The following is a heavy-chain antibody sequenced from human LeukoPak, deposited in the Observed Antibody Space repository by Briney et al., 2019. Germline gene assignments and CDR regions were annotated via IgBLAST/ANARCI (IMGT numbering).Heavy chain of an antibody. J-gene: IGHJ4*02. CDR1: GYTFTSYA. CDR2: INAGNGNT. V-gene: IGHV1-3*01. CDR3: ARVYSSSSHFDY. Sequence: ASVKVSCKASGYTFTSYAMHWVRQAPGQRLEWMGWINAGNGNTKYSQKFQGRVTITRDTSASTAYMELSSLRSEDTAVYYCARVYSSSSHFDYWGQGTLATVSS. D-gene: IGHD6-13*01.